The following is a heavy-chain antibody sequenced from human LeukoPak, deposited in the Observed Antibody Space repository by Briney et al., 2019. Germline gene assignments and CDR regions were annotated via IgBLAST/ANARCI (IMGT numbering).Heavy chain of an antibody. D-gene: IGHD3-9*01. V-gene: IGHV1-69*06. Sequence: SVKVSCKASADTFSRYAISWVRQAPGQGLEWMGRIIPKFGTAKYAQRFRGRVTITADKSTTTAYMELSSLRSEDTAVYYCARAIYYDVMTGYYDYYSYYMDVWGDGTTVTVSS. CDR1: ADTFSRYA. J-gene: IGHJ6*03. CDR2: IIPKFGTA. CDR3: ARAIYYDVMTGYYDYYSYYMDV.